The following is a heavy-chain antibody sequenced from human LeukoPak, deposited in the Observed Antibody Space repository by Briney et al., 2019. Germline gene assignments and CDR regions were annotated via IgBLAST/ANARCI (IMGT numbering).Heavy chain of an antibody. CDR3: ASQRTGDRGD. CDR1: GFTFDDYA. CDR2: ISWNSGSI. Sequence: GGSLRLSCAASGFTFDDYAMHWVRQAPGKGLEWVSGISWNSGSIGYADSVKGRFTISRDNAKNSLYLQMNSLRAEDTAVYYCASQRTGDRGDWGQGTLVTVSS. J-gene: IGHJ4*02. D-gene: IGHD3-10*01. V-gene: IGHV3-9*01.